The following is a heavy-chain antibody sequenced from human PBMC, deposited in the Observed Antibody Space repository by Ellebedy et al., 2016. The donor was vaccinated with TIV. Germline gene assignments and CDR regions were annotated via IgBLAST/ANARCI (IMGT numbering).Heavy chain of an antibody. D-gene: IGHD3-22*01. CDR1: GFILSSYG. CDR2: IWFDGSKE. CDR3: ARGGRDSSGQYEDWYYDL. J-gene: IGHJ2*01. V-gene: IGHV3-33*01. Sequence: GESLKISCAASGFILSSYGMHWVRQAPGKGLEWVALIWFDGSKEYYADSVKGRFTISRDNFKNTVYLQMNSLRVEDTAVYYCARGGRDSSGQYEDWYYDLWGRGTLATVSS.